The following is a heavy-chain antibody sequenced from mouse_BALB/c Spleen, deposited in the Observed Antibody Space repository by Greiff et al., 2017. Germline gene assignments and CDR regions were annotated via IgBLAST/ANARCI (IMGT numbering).Heavy chain of an antibody. V-gene: IGHV5-6-5*01. Sequence: EVHLVESGGGLVKPGGSLKLSCAASGFTFSSYAMSWVRQTPEKRLEWVASISSGGSTYYPDSVKGRFTISRDNARNILYLQMSSLRSEDTAMYYCARRNDGYYYAMDYWGQGTSVTVSS. CDR3: ARRNDGYYYAMDY. CDR2: ISSGGST. D-gene: IGHD2-3*01. CDR1: GFTFSSYA. J-gene: IGHJ4*01.